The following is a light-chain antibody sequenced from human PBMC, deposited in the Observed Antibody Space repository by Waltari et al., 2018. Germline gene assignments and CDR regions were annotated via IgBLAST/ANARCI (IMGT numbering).Light chain of an antibody. CDR2: DAS. Sequence: DIQLTQSPPSLSASVGYRVTITCLASQDITNYLNWYQQKPGKAPKLLIHDASKLEIGVPSRFSGSQSGTHFTLTISSLQPEDIGTYYCQRYDNLPIFAFGPGTKVEI. V-gene: IGKV1-33*01. CDR1: QDITNY. CDR3: QRYDNLPIFA. J-gene: IGKJ3*01.